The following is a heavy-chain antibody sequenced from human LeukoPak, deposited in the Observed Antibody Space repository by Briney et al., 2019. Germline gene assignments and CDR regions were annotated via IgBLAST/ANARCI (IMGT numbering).Heavy chain of an antibody. CDR1: GGSISSYY. Sequence: SETLSLTCTVSGGSISSYYWSWIRQPPGQGLEWIGYIYTSGSTNYNPPLKSRVTISVDTSKNQSSLKLSVVTAADTAVYYCARHPVSSCMDVWGKGTTVTVSS. V-gene: IGHV4-4*09. D-gene: IGHD6-6*01. CDR2: IYTSGST. J-gene: IGHJ6*03. CDR3: ARHPVSSCMDV.